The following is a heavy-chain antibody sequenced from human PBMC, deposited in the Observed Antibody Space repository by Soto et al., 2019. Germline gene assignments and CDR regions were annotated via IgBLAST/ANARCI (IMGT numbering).Heavy chain of an antibody. CDR2: IDHSGNT. J-gene: IGHJ4*02. V-gene: IGHV4-34*01. Sequence: QVQLQQWGAGLLKPSETLSLTCGVNADSFSNYYWIWIRQPPGKGLEWIGEIDHSGNTNYSPSLKSRVPMSVDTSKNQFSLRLPSVTAADPAVYYCVGGRGRLVGFDYWGQGTLVTVSS. CDR3: VGGRGRLVGFDY. CDR1: ADSFSNYY. D-gene: IGHD1-26*01.